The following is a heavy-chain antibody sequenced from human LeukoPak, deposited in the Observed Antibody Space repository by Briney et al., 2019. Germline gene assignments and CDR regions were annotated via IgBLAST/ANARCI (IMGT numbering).Heavy chain of an antibody. CDR1: GFTFSSYA. V-gene: IGHV3-23*01. D-gene: IGHD6-13*01. J-gene: IGHJ4*02. CDR2: ITGSGGST. Sequence: GGSLRLSCAASGFTFSSYAMSWVRQAPGKGLEWVSAITGSGGSTYHADSVKGRFTISRDNSKSTLYLQMNSLRVEDTAVYYCASLFSSSWYARDFWGQGTLITVSS. CDR3: ASLFSSSWYARDF.